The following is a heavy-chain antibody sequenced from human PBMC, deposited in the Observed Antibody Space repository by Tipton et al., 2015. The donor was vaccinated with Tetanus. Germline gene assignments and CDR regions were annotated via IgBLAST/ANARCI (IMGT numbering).Heavy chain of an antibody. D-gene: IGHD2-2*01. J-gene: IGHJ4*02. CDR3: AREVPAAGHFDS. V-gene: IGHV4-59*01. CDR1: GGSISSYY. Sequence: PGLVKPSETLSLTCTVSGGSISSYYWSWIRQPPGKGLEWIGEIQRGGSTNYNPSLKSRVTISVDTSKNQFSLKLSSVTAADTAIYYCAREVPAAGHFDSWGQGTLVTVSS. CDR2: IQRGGST.